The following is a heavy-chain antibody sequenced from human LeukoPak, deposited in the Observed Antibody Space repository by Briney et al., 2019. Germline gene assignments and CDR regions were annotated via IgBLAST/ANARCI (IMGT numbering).Heavy chain of an antibody. D-gene: IGHD2/OR15-2a*01. CDR2: IWYDGSNK. CDR3: AREKIVLRENWFDP. J-gene: IGHJ5*02. Sequence: GGSLRLSCAASGFTFSSYGMHWVRQAPGKGQEWVAVIWYDGSNKYYADSVKGRFTISRDNSKNTLYLQMNSLRAEDTAVYYCAREKIVLRENWFDPWGQGTLVTVSS. V-gene: IGHV3-33*01. CDR1: GFTFSSYG.